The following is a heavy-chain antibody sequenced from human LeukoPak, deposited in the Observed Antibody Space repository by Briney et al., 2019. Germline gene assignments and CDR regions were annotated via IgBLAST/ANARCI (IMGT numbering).Heavy chain of an antibody. Sequence: ASVKVSCKASGYAFTDYYLHWVRQAPGQGLEWMGWINPNSGGTNYAQKFQGRVTITSDTSISTAYMELSRLKSDDTAVYYCARDLWRHSSSAAGYWGRGTLVTVSS. CDR2: INPNSGGT. CDR3: ARDLWRHSSSAAGY. J-gene: IGHJ4*02. V-gene: IGHV1-2*02. D-gene: IGHD6-6*01. CDR1: GYAFTDYY.